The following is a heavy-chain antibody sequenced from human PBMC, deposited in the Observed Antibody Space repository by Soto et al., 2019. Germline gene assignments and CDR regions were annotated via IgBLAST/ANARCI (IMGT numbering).Heavy chain of an antibody. CDR1: GFTVSNTY. V-gene: IGHV3-66*01. CDR3: VRGNYEKSIDY. D-gene: IGHD3-16*01. CDR2: VYADGST. J-gene: IGHJ4*02. Sequence: PGGSLRLSCTASGFTVSNTYLSWVRQAPGKGLEWVSAVYADGSTHYADSVKGRFTISRDNSKNSLFLQMNSLRAEDSGIYFCVRGNYEKSIDYWGQGTLVTVSS.